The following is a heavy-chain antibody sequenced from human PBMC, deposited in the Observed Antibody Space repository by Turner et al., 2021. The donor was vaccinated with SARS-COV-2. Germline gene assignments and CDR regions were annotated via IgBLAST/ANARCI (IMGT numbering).Heavy chain of an antibody. D-gene: IGHD2-15*01. CDR3: ARGEVGYCSGGRCYSGSY. Sequence: QVPLVQSGAEGKKPGSSVKVSCKASGGTFSSYAISWVRQAPGQGLEWMGGIIPIFGTANYAQKFQGRVTITADESTSTAYMELSSLRSEDTAVYYCARGEVGYCSGGRCYSGSYWGQGTLVTVSS. CDR1: GGTFSSYA. J-gene: IGHJ4*02. CDR2: IIPIFGTA. V-gene: IGHV1-69*01.